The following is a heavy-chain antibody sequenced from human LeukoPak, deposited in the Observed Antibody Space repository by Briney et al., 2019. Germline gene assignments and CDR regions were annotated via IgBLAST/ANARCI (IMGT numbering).Heavy chain of an antibody. Sequence: SETLYLTCTVSGGSIKRHSWHWIRQSPGKGPEGICSINYFGTTTYTPSLKSRVPLSVDTSKNQFSLKLTSVTAADTAVYYCARDIGGDTDGRASYWFAPWGQGTLVTVSS. J-gene: IGHJ5*02. CDR3: ARDIGGDTDGRASYWFAP. CDR1: GGSIKRHS. V-gene: IGHV4-59*11. CDR2: INYFGTT. D-gene: IGHD1-1*01.